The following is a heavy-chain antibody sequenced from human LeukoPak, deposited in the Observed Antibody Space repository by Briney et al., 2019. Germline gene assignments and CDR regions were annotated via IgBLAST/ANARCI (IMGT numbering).Heavy chain of an antibody. Sequence: SETLSLTCAVYGGSFSGYYWSWIRQPPGKGLEWIGEINHSGSTNYNPSLKSRVTISVDTSKNQFSLKLSSVTAADTAVYYCARGDCSSTSCYSFYMDIWGKGTTVTVSS. V-gene: IGHV4-34*01. J-gene: IGHJ6*03. CDR3: ARGDCSSTSCYSFYMDI. CDR2: INHSGST. D-gene: IGHD2-2*01. CDR1: GGSFSGYY.